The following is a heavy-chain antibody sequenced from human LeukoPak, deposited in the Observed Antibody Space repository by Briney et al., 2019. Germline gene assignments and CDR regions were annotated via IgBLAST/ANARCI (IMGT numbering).Heavy chain of an antibody. J-gene: IGHJ4*02. Sequence: TGGSLRLSCAASGFTFSSHSMNWVRQAPGKGLEWIPYIGSSGSTIYYADSVKGRFTISRDNAKNSLYLQMNSLRAEDTAVYFCARGGYSGYDRPFDYWGQGTLVTVSS. V-gene: IGHV3-48*04. CDR3: ARGGYSGYDRPFDY. CDR1: GFTFSSHS. CDR2: IGSSGSTI. D-gene: IGHD5-12*01.